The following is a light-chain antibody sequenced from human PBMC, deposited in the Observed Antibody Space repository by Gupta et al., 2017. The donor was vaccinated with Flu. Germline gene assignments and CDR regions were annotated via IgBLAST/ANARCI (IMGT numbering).Light chain of an antibody. Sequence: GDRVTITCRASQSISSYLNWYQQKPGKAPQLLIYSASSLQTGVPSRFSGSGSGTDFSLTISTLQPEDFATYYCQQSYSTQYTFGQGTKLEIK. CDR2: SAS. V-gene: IGKV1-39*01. CDR3: QQSYSTQYT. J-gene: IGKJ2*01. CDR1: QSISSY.